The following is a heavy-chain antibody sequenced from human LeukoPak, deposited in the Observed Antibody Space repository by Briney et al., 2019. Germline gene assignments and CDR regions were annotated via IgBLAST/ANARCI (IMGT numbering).Heavy chain of an antibody. CDR2: IYYSGST. Sequence: SETLSLTCTVSGGSISSGGYYWSWIRQHPGKGLEWIGYIYYSGSTYYNPSLKSRVTISVDTSKNQFSLKLSSVTAAGTAVYYCARSSSGWLPDYWGQGTLVTVSS. D-gene: IGHD6-19*01. J-gene: IGHJ4*02. CDR3: ARSSSGWLPDY. V-gene: IGHV4-31*03. CDR1: GGSISSGGYY.